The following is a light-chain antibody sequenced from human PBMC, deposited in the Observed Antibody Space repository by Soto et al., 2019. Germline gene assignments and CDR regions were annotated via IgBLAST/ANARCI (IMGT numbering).Light chain of an antibody. CDR2: LGS. CDR1: QSLLFSTGYNY. Sequence: DIVMTQSPLSLAITPGEPASLSCRSSQSLLFSTGYNYLDWYVQKPGQSPQLLIYLGSSRASGVPDRSSGSGSGTHFTLKISRVEAEDVGVYYCMQALQTPITFGQGTRLEIK. CDR3: MQALQTPIT. J-gene: IGKJ5*01. V-gene: IGKV2-28*01.